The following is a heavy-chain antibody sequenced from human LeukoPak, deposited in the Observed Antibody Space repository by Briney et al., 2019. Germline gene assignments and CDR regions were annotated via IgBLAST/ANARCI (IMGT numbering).Heavy chain of an antibody. CDR3: ASPQAKYSSGRGGDI. CDR1: GGSISSNDW. Sequence: SGTLSLTCAVSGGSISSNDWWSWVRQPPGKGLEWIGEIYHSGSTNYNPSLKSRVTMSVDKSKNQFSLKLSSVTAADTAVYYCASPQAKYSSGRGGDIWGQGTMVTVSS. V-gene: IGHV4-4*02. D-gene: IGHD6-19*01. J-gene: IGHJ3*02. CDR2: IYHSGST.